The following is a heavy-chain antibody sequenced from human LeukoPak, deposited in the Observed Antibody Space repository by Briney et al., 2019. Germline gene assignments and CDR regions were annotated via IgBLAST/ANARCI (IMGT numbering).Heavy chain of an antibody. J-gene: IGHJ4*02. Sequence: PGGSLRLSCAASGFSFSTFVMHWVRQAPGKGLEWVAVIRPDGSHISYVDPVKGRFTISRDNSKNTLSLQMNSMRVEDTALYYCAKYSDSTGAHYFDYWGQGTLVTVSS. D-gene: IGHD2/OR15-2a*01. CDR3: AKYSDSTGAHYFDY. V-gene: IGHV3-30*02. CDR2: IRPDGSHI. CDR1: GFSFSTFV.